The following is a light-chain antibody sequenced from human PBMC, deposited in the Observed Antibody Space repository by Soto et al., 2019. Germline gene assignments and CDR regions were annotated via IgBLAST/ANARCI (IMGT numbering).Light chain of an antibody. CDR2: AAS. V-gene: IGKV1-39*01. Sequence: DIQMTQSPSSLSASVGDRVTITCRASQSIGNLLNWYQQKPGKPPKLLIYAASSFQNGVPSGFSGSGSGIDFTLTISSLQPEDFATYYCHQTYSVPPTFGPGTKVDV. J-gene: IGKJ3*01. CDR3: HQTYSVPPT. CDR1: QSIGNL.